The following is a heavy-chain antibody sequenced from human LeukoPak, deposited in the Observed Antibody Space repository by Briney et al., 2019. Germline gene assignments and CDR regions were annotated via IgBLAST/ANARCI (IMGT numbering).Heavy chain of an antibody. D-gene: IGHD2-2*01. CDR2: IYYSGST. CDR3: ARDSIVVVPAAQTDSGFDI. CDR1: GGSISSSSYY. Sequence: PSETLSLTCTVSGGSISSSSYYWGWIRQPPGKGLEWIGSIYYSGSTYYNPSLKSRVTISVDTSKNQFSLKLSPVTAADTAVYYCARDSIVVVPAAQTDSGFDIWGQGTMVTVSS. J-gene: IGHJ3*02. V-gene: IGHV4-39*07.